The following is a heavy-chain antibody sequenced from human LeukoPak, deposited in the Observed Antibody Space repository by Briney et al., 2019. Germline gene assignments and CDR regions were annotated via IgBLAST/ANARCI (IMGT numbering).Heavy chain of an antibody. CDR2: INGGSSPI. J-gene: IGHJ4*02. D-gene: IGHD3-3*01. CDR3: AKQAGWGAYFSFLPFDF. Sequence: PGGSLRLSCAASGFTFSRDSMNWVRQAPGKGLEWVSYINGGSSPIYYADSVKGRFTISRDNSKNTLFLQLSSLRADDTAVYFCAKQAGWGAYFSFLPFDFWGRGTLVTVSS. CDR1: GFTFSRDS. V-gene: IGHV3-48*01.